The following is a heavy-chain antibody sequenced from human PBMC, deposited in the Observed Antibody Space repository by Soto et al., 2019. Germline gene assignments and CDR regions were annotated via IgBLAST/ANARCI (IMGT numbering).Heavy chain of an antibody. CDR3: ATDRTQTGINLVRGIIRDPERYPLDY. D-gene: IGHD3-10*01. J-gene: IGHJ4*02. CDR2: INVYNGDT. CDR1: GYPFSNFG. V-gene: IGHV1-18*01. Sequence: ASVKVSCKASGYPFSNFGISWVRQAPGQGLEWMAWINVYNGDTNFAQKFQGRVTLTKDTSTGTAFMELRSLRSDDTAVYYCATDRTQTGINLVRGIIRDPERYPLDYWGQGTRVTVSS.